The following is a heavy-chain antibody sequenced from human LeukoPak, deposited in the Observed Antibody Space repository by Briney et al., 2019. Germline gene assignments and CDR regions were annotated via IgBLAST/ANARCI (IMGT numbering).Heavy chain of an antibody. CDR3: AKGYYYGSGTYYPPDAFDI. J-gene: IGHJ3*02. CDR1: GFSLSAYW. D-gene: IGHD3-10*01. V-gene: IGHV3-23*01. CDR2: ISGSGGST. Sequence: GGSLRLSCAASGFSLSAYWMTWVRQAPGKGLEWVSAISGSGGSTYYTDSVKGRFTISRDNSKNTLYLQMNSLRAEDTAVYYCAKGYYYGSGTYYPPDAFDIWGQGTMVTVSS.